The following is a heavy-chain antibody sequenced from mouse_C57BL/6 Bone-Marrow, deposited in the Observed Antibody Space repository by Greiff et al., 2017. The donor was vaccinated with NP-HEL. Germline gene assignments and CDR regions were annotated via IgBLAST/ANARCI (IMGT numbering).Heavy chain of an antibody. CDR3: ARSVLYYYGSSYWYFDV. V-gene: IGHV1-9*01. CDR1: GYTFTGYW. Sequence: VKLQQSGAELMKPGASVKLSCKATGYTFTGYWIEWVKQRPGHGLEWIGEILPGSGSTNYNEKFKGKATFTADTSSNTAYMQLSSLTTEDSAIYYCARSVLYYYGSSYWYFDVWGTGTTVTVS. D-gene: IGHD1-1*01. CDR2: ILPGSGST. J-gene: IGHJ1*03.